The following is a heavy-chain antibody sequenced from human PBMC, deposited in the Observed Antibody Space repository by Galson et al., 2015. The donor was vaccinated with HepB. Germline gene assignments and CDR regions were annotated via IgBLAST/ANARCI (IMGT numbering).Heavy chain of an antibody. Sequence: SLRLSCAASGFTFSSYEMNWVRQAPGKGLEWVSKISSSGSTIYYADSVKGRFTISRDNAKNSLYLQMNSLRAEDTAVYYYARGTMVRGVTFDYWGQGTLVAVSS. D-gene: IGHD3-10*01. CDR3: ARGTMVRGVTFDY. CDR1: GFTFSSYE. J-gene: IGHJ4*02. CDR2: ISSSGSTI. V-gene: IGHV3-48*03.